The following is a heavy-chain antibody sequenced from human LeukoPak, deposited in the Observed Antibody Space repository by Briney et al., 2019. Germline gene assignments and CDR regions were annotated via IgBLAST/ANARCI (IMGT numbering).Heavy chain of an antibody. Sequence: GKSLRLSCSASGFTVNNYNMNWVRQAPGKGLEWVSCISSSGTKYYADSVKGRFTTSRDNGKSSLFLEMNSLRDEDTAVYYCARGPSSSSWSRFDPWGQGTLVTVSS. CDR2: ISSSGTK. CDR1: GFTVNNYN. D-gene: IGHD6-13*01. CDR3: ARGPSSSSWSRFDP. V-gene: IGHV3-48*02. J-gene: IGHJ5*02.